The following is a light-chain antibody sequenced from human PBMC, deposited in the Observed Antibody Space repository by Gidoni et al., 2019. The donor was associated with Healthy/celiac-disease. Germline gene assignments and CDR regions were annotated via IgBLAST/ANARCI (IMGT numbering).Light chain of an antibody. J-gene: IGLJ2*01. CDR3: CSYAGSSTYVV. Sequence: QSALTQPASVSVSPGQSITIYCTATSSDVGSYNLVSWYQQHPGKAPKLMIYEGSKRPSGVSNRFSGSKSGNTASLTISGLQAEDEADYYCCSYAGSSTYVVFGGGTKLTVL. CDR1: SSDVGSYNL. CDR2: EGS. V-gene: IGLV2-23*01.